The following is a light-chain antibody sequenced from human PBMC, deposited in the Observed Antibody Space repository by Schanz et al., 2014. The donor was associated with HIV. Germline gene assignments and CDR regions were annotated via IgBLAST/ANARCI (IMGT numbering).Light chain of an antibody. CDR2: EVS. Sequence: QSALTQPASVSGSPGQSIAISCTGTNSDIGAYNYVSWYQQHPDKAPQLMIYEVSKRPSGVSDRFSGSKSDNTASLTISGLQAEDEADYYCCSYAGTPYVFGTGTKLTVL. V-gene: IGLV2-23*02. J-gene: IGLJ1*01. CDR3: CSYAGTPYV. CDR1: NSDIGAYNY.